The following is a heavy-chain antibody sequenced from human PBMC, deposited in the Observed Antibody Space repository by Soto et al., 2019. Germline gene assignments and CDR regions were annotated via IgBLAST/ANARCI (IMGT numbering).Heavy chain of an antibody. V-gene: IGHV4-39*01. CDR3: ARLVRGSYLEY. J-gene: IGHJ4*02. Sequence: QLQLQESGPGLVKPSETLSLTCTVSGGSISSSSYYWGWIRQPPGKGLEWIGSIYYSGSTYYNPSLKSRGTISVDTSKNQFSLKLSSVTAADTAVYYCARLVRGSYLEYWGQGTLVTVSS. D-gene: IGHD1-26*01. CDR1: GGSISSSSYY. CDR2: IYYSGST.